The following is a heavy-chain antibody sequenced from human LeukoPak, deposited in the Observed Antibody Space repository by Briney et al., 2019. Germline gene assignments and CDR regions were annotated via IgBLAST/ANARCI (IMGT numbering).Heavy chain of an antibody. CDR2: INPSGGST. CDR1: GYTFTSYY. CDR3: ARERKAAYCGGDCYSLRAHDGFDI. D-gene: IGHD2-21*02. Sequence: ASVKVSCKASGYTFTSYYMHWVRQPPAQGLEWMRIINPSGGSTSYAQKFQGRVTMTRDTSTSTVYMELSSLRSEDTAVYYCARERKAAYCGGDCYSLRAHDGFDIWGQGTMVTVSS. J-gene: IGHJ3*02. V-gene: IGHV1-46*01.